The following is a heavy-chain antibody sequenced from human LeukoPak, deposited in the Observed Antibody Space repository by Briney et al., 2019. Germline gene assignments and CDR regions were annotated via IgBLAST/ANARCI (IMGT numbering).Heavy chain of an antibody. J-gene: IGHJ3*02. CDR3: ARAQRMDYYDSSGYSAFDI. Sequence: SETLSLTCTVSGGSISSYYWSWIRQPPGKGLEWIGCIYYSGSTNYNPSLKSRVTISVDTSKNQFSLKLSSVTAADTAVYYCARAQRMDYYDSSGYSAFDIWGQGTMVTVSS. D-gene: IGHD3-22*01. V-gene: IGHV4-59*01. CDR1: GGSISSYY. CDR2: IYYSGST.